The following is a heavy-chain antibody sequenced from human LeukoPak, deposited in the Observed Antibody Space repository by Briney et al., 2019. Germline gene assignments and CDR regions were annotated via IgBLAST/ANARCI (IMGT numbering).Heavy chain of an antibody. CDR1: GFTFTNYA. D-gene: IGHD2-21*02. V-gene: IGHV3-30-3*01. CDR2: ISYDGTNK. Sequence: GGSLSLSCAASGFTFTNYALHWVRQAPGKGLEWVAVISYDGTNKYYADSVKGRFTIYRDNSKKTLSLQMNSLRAEYTALYYCARGFVLGAAKNYFDYWGQGALVTVSS. CDR3: ARGFVLGAAKNYFDY. J-gene: IGHJ4*02.